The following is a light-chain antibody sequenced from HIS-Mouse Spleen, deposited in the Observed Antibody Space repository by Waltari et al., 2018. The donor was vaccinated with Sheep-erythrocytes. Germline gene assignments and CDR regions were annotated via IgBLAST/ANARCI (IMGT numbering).Light chain of an antibody. CDR1: QDISNY. Sequence: DIKMTQSPSSLSASVGDRVPSTCQASQDISNYLNWYQQKPGKAPKLLIYDASNVETGVPSRFSGSGSGTDFTFTISSLQPEDIATYYCQQYDNLLTFGGGTKVEIK. J-gene: IGKJ4*01. CDR2: DAS. CDR3: QQYDNLLT. V-gene: IGKV1-33*01.